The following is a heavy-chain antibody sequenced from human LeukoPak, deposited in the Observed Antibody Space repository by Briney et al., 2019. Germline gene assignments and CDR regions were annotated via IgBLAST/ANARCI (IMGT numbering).Heavy chain of an antibody. J-gene: IGHJ1*01. CDR1: GFTFSSYA. D-gene: IGHD3-16*02. Sequence: GGSLRPSCAASGFTFSSYAMSWVRQAPGKGLEWVSAISGSGGSTYYADSVKGRFTISRDNSKNTLYLQMNSLRAEDTAVYYCAKGDRSPFGGVIVIGHFQHWGQGTLVTVSS. CDR2: ISGSGGST. V-gene: IGHV3-23*01. CDR3: AKGDRSPFGGVIVIGHFQH.